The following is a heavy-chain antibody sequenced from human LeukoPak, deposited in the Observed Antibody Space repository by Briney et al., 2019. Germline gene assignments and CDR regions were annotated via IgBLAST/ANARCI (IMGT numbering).Heavy chain of an antibody. CDR1: GFTFTTYG. Sequence: PAGSLRLSCSASGFTFTTYGMNWVRQAQGKGLVWVSRINSDGINTSYADSVKGRFTISRDKAKNTLNLQMNSLRAEDTAVYYCARDLGQYYDTSDNWFDPWGQGTLVTVSS. CDR2: INSDGINT. V-gene: IGHV3-74*01. J-gene: IGHJ5*02. D-gene: IGHD3-22*01. CDR3: ARDLGQYYDTSDNWFDP.